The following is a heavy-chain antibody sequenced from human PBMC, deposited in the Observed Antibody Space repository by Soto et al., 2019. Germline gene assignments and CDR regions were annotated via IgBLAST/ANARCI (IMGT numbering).Heavy chain of an antibody. J-gene: IGHJ4*02. CDR1: GFTFTTCW. CDR2: INKDGSEK. D-gene: IGHD4-17*01. CDR3: YLLTCEVKHYGVFDY. V-gene: IGHV3-7*03. Sequence: GWSLRLACEASGFTFTTCWMTWVRQAPGKGLEWVANINKDGSEKFYVDSVKGRFTISRDNAKNSLFLQMNSLRAEDTAVYYCYLLTCEVKHYGVFDYWGQGALVTVSS.